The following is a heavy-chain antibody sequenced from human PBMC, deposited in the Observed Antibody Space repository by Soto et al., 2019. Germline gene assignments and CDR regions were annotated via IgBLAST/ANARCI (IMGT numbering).Heavy chain of an antibody. CDR2: SYYSGST. CDR1: GGSISSYY. J-gene: IGHJ5*02. D-gene: IGHD3-3*01. V-gene: IGHV4-59*01. Sequence: QVQLQESGPGLVKPSETLSLTCTVSGGSISSYYWSWIRQPPGKGLEWIGYSYYSGSTNYNPSLKSRVTISVDTSKNQFSLKLSSVTAADTAVYYCARTYYDFSSGYYTGMNTWFDPWGQGTLVTVSS. CDR3: ARTYYDFSSGYYTGMNTWFDP.